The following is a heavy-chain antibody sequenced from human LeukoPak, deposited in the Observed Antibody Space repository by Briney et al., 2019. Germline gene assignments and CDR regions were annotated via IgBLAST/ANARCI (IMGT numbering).Heavy chain of an antibody. Sequence: SETLSLTCRVSGGSISGSRNCWGWFRQTPGKGLEWIGSVRDSGSTYYNPPLKSRATVVADTSKNEFSLKVTPMIAADTAVYFCGTGGGITVAHAWGQGTLVTVSS. CDR3: GTGGGITVAHA. CDR1: GGSISGSRNC. CDR2: VRDSGST. J-gene: IGHJ4*02. D-gene: IGHD6-19*01. V-gene: IGHV4-39*01.